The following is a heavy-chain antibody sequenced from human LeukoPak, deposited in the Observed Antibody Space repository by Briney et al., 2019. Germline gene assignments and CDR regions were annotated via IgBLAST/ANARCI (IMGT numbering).Heavy chain of an antibody. D-gene: IGHD5-18*01. Sequence: SQTLSLTCTVSRGSISSGGYHWSWIRQPPGKGLEWIGYIYYSGSTYYNPSLKSRVTISVDTSKNQFSLKLSSVTAADTAVYYCARDPGDTAMVHWFDPWGQGTLVTVSS. CDR1: RGSISSGGYH. CDR3: ARDPGDTAMVHWFDP. J-gene: IGHJ5*02. V-gene: IGHV4-30-4*01. CDR2: IYYSGST.